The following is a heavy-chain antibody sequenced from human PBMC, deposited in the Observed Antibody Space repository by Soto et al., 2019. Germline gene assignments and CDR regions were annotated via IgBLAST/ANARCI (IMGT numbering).Heavy chain of an antibody. V-gene: IGHV3-23*01. CDR3: AKTPRRVGPIDY. CDR1: GFIFSNYV. J-gene: IGHJ4*02. CDR2: ISGRGDNT. D-gene: IGHD2-15*01. Sequence: DVQLLDSGGGLVQPGGSLRLSCAASGFIFSNYVMSWVRQTPGKGLEWVSGISGRGDNTYYADSVKGRFTVSRDNSKNTLYLRMDSLRAEDTAVYYCAKTPRRVGPIDYWGQGTLVTVSS.